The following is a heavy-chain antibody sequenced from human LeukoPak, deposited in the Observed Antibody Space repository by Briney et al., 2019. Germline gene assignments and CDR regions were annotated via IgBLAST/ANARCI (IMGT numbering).Heavy chain of an antibody. D-gene: IGHD3-16*01. Sequence: SETLSLTCTVSGDSISNYYWSWIRQPAGKGLEWIGRIYTSGSTNYNPSLKSRVTMSVDTSKNQFSLKLSSVTAADTAVYYCARGGTAYTNDYWGQGTLVTVSS. CDR2: IYTSGST. J-gene: IGHJ4*02. CDR1: GDSISNYY. CDR3: ARGGTAYTNDY. V-gene: IGHV4-4*07.